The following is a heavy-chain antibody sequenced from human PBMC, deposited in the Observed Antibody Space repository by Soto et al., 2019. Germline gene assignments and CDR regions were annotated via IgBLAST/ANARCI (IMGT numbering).Heavy chain of an antibody. D-gene: IGHD3-3*01. CDR3: ARRGFWSGYSYYYYGMDV. CDR1: GGSISSSSYY. Sequence: PSETLSLTCTVSGGSISSSSYYWGWIRQPPGKGLEWIGSIYYSGSTYYNPSLKSRVTISVDTSKNQFSLKLSSVTAADTAVYYCARRGFWSGYSYYYYGMDVCGQGTTVTVSS. V-gene: IGHV4-39*01. CDR2: IYYSGST. J-gene: IGHJ6*02.